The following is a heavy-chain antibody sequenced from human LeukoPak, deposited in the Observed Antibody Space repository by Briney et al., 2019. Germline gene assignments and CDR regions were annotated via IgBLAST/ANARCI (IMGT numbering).Heavy chain of an antibody. V-gene: IGHV4-31*03. J-gene: IGHJ4*02. CDR1: GGSISSGGYY. D-gene: IGHD2-15*01. Sequence: SETLSLTCTVSGGSISSGGYYWSWIRQRPGQGLEWVGYIYYSGSTYYNPSLKSRVTISVDTSKNQFSLKLSSVTAADTAVYYCARIPYCSGGSCYALEYYFDYWGQGTLVTVSS. CDR3: ARIPYCSGGSCYALEYYFDY. CDR2: IYYSGST.